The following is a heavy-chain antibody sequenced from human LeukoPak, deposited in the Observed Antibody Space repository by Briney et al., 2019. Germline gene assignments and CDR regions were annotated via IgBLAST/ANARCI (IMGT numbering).Heavy chain of an antibody. CDR3: ARDNIVVVPAAIRPYYYYYMDV. CDR1: GFTFSSYE. D-gene: IGHD2-2*02. CDR2: ISSSGSTI. J-gene: IGHJ6*03. Sequence: GGSLRLSCAASGFTFSSYEMNWVRQAPGKGLEWVSYISSSGSTIYYADSVKGRFTISRDNAKNSLYLQMNSLGAEDTAVYYCARDNIVVVPAAIRPYYYYYMDVWGKGTTVTVSS. V-gene: IGHV3-48*03.